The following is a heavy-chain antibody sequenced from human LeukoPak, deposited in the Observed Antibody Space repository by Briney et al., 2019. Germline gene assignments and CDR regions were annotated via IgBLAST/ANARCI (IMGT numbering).Heavy chain of an antibody. V-gene: IGHV4-39*07. CDR3: ARQSCSSTSCPHRNVFDI. CDR2: IYDSGST. CDR1: GGSISSSSYY. J-gene: IGHJ3*02. D-gene: IGHD2-2*01. Sequence: SETLSLTCTVSGGSISSSSYYWGWIRQPPGKGLEWIGSIYDSGSTYYNPSLKSRVTISVDMSKNQFSLKLSSVTAADTAVYYCARQSCSSTSCPHRNVFDIWGQGTTVTVSP.